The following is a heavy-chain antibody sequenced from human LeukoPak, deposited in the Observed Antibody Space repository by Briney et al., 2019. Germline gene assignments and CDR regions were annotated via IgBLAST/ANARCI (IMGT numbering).Heavy chain of an antibody. CDR1: GDSISSYY. CDR2: IYYSGST. D-gene: IGHD3-22*01. CDR3: ARVGRYDSSGYLFLDP. J-gene: IGHJ5*02. V-gene: IGHV4-59*12. Sequence: SETLSLTCTVSGDSISSYYWSWIRQPPGKGLEWIGYIYYSGSTNYNPSLKSRVTISVDTSKNQFSLKLSSVTAADTAVYYCARVGRYDSSGYLFLDPWGQGTLVTVSS.